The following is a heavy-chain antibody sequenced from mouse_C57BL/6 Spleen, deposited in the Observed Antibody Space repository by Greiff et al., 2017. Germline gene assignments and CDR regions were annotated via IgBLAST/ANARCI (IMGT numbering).Heavy chain of an antibody. V-gene: IGHV5-9-1*02. J-gene: IGHJ2*01. CDR1: GFTFSSYA. CDR2: ISSGGDYI. CDR3: TRDGNWDGHYFDY. Sequence: EVKLMESGEGLVKPGGSLKLSCAASGFTFSSYAMSWVRQTPEKRLEWVAYISSGGDYIYYADTVKGRFTISRDNARNTLYLQMSSLKSEDTAMYYCTRDGNWDGHYFDYWGQGTTLTVSS. D-gene: IGHD4-1*01.